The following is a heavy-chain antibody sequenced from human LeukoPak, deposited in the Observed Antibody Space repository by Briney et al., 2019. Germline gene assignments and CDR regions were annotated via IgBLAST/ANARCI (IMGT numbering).Heavy chain of an antibody. J-gene: IGHJ5*02. CDR2: IYYSGST. D-gene: IGHD3-22*01. V-gene: IGHV4-31*03. Sequence: SQTLSLTCTVSGGSISSGGYYWSWIRQHPGKGLEWIGYIYYSGSTYYNPSLKSRVTISVDTSKNQFSLKLSSVTAADTAVYYCARGTYYYDRRFDPWGQGTLVTVSS. CDR1: GGSISSGGYY. CDR3: ARGTYYYDRRFDP.